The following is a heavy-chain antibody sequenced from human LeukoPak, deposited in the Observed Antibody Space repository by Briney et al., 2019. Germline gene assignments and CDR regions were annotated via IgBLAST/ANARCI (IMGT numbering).Heavy chain of an antibody. CDR2: INPNSGGT. CDR1: GYTFTSYY. J-gene: IGHJ3*02. D-gene: IGHD2-8*01. Sequence: GASVKVSCKASGYTFTSYYMHWVRQAPGQGLEWMGWINPNSGGTNYAQKFQGWVTMTRDTSISTAYMELSRLRSDDTAVYYCARLEDSNLLAFDIWGQGTMVTVSS. CDR3: ARLEDSNLLAFDI. V-gene: IGHV1-2*04.